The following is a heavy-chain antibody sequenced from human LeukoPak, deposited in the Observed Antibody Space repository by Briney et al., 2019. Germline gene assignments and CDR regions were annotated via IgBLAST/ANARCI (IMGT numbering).Heavy chain of an antibody. J-gene: IGHJ4*02. CDR2: ISGSGGST. CDR3: ARERIGARDGYNFAY. D-gene: IGHD5-24*01. Sequence: GGSLRLSCAASGFTFSSYAMSWVRQAPGKGLEWVSAISGSGGSTYYADSVKGRFIISRDSSSNTVFLQLSRLRPEDTAVYYCARERIGARDGYNFAYWGQGTLVTVSP. CDR1: GFTFSSYA. V-gene: IGHV3-23*01.